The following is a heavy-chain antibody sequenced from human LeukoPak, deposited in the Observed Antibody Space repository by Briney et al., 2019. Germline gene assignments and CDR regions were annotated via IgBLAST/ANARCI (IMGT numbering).Heavy chain of an antibody. CDR3: ARINWNHAFDI. D-gene: IGHD1-1*01. Sequence: GGSLRLSCAASGFTFSSYAMTWVRQAPGKGLEWVSAISGSGGSTYYADSMKGRFTISRDNAKNSLYLQMNSLRAEDMAVYYCARINWNHAFDIWGQGTMVTVSS. CDR1: GFTFSSYA. V-gene: IGHV3-23*01. J-gene: IGHJ3*02. CDR2: ISGSGGST.